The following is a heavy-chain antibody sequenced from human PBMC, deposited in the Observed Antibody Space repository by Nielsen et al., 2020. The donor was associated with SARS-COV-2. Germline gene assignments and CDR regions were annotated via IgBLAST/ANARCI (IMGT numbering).Heavy chain of an antibody. V-gene: IGHV4-39*01. CDR2: IYYSGST. CDR3: ARQTVYCSGGSCYSESPSFDY. Sequence: WIRQPPGKGLEWIGSIYYSGSTYYNPSLKSRVTISVDTSKNQFSLKLSSVTAADTAVYYCARQTVYCSGGSCYSESPSFDYWGQGTLVTASS. J-gene: IGHJ4*02. D-gene: IGHD2-15*01.